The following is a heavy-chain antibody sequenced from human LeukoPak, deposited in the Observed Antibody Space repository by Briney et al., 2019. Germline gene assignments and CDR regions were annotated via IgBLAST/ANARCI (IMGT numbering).Heavy chain of an antibody. CDR2: ISAYNGNT. V-gene: IGHV1-18*01. CDR1: GYTFTSYG. D-gene: IGHD3-10*01. CDR3: ARDYAMVRGVIRTPYFDY. Sequence: ASVSVSYKSSGYTFTSYGISWVRQAPGQGLEWMGWISAYNGNTNYAQKLQGRVTMTTDTSTSTAYMELGSLRSDDTAVYYCARDYAMVRGVIRTPYFDYWGQGTLVTVSS. J-gene: IGHJ4*02.